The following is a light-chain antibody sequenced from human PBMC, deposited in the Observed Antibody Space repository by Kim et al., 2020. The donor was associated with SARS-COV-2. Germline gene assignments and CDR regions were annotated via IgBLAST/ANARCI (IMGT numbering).Light chain of an antibody. Sequence: ENLLTQSPATLSVSPGERATLSCRASQSISSNLAWYQHKPGLAPRLLIYDASTRAAGIPVRFSGSASGTEFTLTISNLQSEDFAIYYCQQYNNWPRTFGQGTKVDIK. V-gene: IGKV3-15*01. CDR2: DAS. CDR3: QQYNNWPRT. J-gene: IGKJ1*01. CDR1: QSISSN.